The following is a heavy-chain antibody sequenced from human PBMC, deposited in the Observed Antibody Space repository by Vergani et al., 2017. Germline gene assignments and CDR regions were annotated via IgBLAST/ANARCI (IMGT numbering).Heavy chain of an antibody. J-gene: IGHJ6*03. CDR2: IYYSENT. Sequence: QVQLQESGPGLVKPSQILSLTCTVSGGSISSGGFYWSWLRQPPGKGLGWIGYIYYSENTYYNPSLKSRVTMSVDTSKNQFSLKLTSMTAADTAVYYCARVSRDYNYYYYMDVWGKGTTVTVSS. CDR3: ARVSRDYNYYYYMDV. CDR1: GGSISSGGFY. V-gene: IGHV4-30-4*01.